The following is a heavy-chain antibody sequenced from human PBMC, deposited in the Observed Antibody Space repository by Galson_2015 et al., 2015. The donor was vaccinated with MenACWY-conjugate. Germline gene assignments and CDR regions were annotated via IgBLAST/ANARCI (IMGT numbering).Heavy chain of an antibody. J-gene: IGHJ4*02. Sequence: SLRLSCAASGITVTSHYMSWVRQAPGKGLEWVSIIYNDGTTYYADSVKGRFTISRDNSKNMFYLQMDSLRAEDTAVYYCARDRILGWLYYWGQGALVSVSS. CDR2: IYNDGTT. CDR3: ARDRILGWLYY. V-gene: IGHV3-53*01. CDR1: GITVTSHY. D-gene: IGHD5-12*01.